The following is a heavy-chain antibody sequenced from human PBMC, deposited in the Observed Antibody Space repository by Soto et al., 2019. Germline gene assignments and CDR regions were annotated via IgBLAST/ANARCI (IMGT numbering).Heavy chain of an antibody. Sequence: QVQLQQWGAGLLKPSETLSLTCDVSGGSFSAYYWSWIRQPPGEGLEWIGEVNHSGSTNYNPSLTSRVTMSVDTSKNQFSLKLSSVTAADTAVYYCARGDYDFWSGYRPTLYYFDYWGQGTLVTVSS. CDR2: VNHSGST. D-gene: IGHD3-3*01. J-gene: IGHJ4*02. CDR1: GGSFSAYY. CDR3: ARGDYDFWSGYRPTLYYFDY. V-gene: IGHV4-34*01.